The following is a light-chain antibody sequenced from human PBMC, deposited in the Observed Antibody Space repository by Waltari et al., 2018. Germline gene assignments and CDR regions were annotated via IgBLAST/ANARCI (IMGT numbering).Light chain of an antibody. CDR1: QNISNNY. CDR3: QQYADSPYT. CDR2: DVY. J-gene: IGKJ2*01. Sequence: EIVLTQSPATLSLSPGERATLSCRASQNISNNYLAWYQQKPGQPPRLLIFDVYSRATDIPDKFSGSGSGTDFTLTINRLEPEDFAVFYCQQYADSPYTFGQGTKLEIK. V-gene: IGKV3-20*01.